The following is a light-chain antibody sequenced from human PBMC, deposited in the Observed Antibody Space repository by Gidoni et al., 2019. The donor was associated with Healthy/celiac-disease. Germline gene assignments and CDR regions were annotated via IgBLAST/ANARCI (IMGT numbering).Light chain of an antibody. CDR2: AAS. V-gene: IGKV1-39*01. CDR1: QSISSY. J-gene: IGKJ1*01. Sequence: IQMTHSPSSLSASVGDRVTITCRASQSISSYLNWYQQKPGNAPKLLIYAASSWQSGVPSRFSGSGSGTDFTLTISSLQPEDFATYYCQQSYSTPWTFGQGTKVEIK. CDR3: QQSYSTPWT.